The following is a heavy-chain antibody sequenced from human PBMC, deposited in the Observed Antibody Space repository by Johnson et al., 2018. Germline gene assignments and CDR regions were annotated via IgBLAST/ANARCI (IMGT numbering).Heavy chain of an antibody. CDR2: IKSKTDGGTT. V-gene: IGHV3-15*01. D-gene: IGHD3-22*01. Sequence: VQLVESGGGLVKPGGSLRLSCAASGFTFSNAWMSWVRQAPGKGLEWVGRIKSKTDGGTTDYAAPVKGRFTISRDDSKNTLYLQMNSLKTEDTAVYYWTTVPGYYYGSRGYLRSYYYVGMDVWGQGTTVTVAS. J-gene: IGHJ6*02. CDR3: TTVPGYYYGSRGYLRSYYYVGMDV. CDR1: GFTFSNAW.